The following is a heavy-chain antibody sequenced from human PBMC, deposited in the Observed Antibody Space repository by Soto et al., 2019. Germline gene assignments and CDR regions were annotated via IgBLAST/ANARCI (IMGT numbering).Heavy chain of an antibody. V-gene: IGHV3-74*01. Sequence: GGSLRLSCAASGFTFSSYWMHWVRQAPGKGLVWVSRINSDGSSTSYADSVKGRFTISRDNAKNTLYLQMNSLRAEDTAVYYCASYWDSLLYRYSDKNYFDYWGQGTLVTVSS. J-gene: IGHJ4*02. CDR2: INSDGSST. D-gene: IGHD3-3*01. CDR1: GFTFSSYW. CDR3: ASYWDSLLYRYSDKNYFDY.